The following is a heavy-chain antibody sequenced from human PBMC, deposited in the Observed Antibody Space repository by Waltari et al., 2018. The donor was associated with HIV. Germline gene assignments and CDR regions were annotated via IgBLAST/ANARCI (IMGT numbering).Heavy chain of an antibody. CDR3: AKPPSTAYYYGMDV. V-gene: IGHV3-23*01. Sequence: EVQLLESGGGLVQPGGSLRRSCAAPGFTFSSYAMSWARQAPGKGLEWVAAIRGSGGSTYYADSVKGRFTISRDNSKNTLYLQMNSLRAEDTAVYYCAKPPSTAYYYGMDVWGQGTTVTVSS. CDR2: IRGSGGST. J-gene: IGHJ6*02. D-gene: IGHD4-17*01. CDR1: GFTFSSYA.